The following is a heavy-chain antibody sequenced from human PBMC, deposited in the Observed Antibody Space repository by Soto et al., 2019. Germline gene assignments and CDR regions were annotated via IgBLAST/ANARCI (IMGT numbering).Heavy chain of an antibody. V-gene: IGHV5-51*01. D-gene: IGHD6-6*01. CDR3: ASPSARTEAFDI. J-gene: IGHJ3*02. CDR1: WYSFTSYW. Sequence: PGESLKISCKGSWYSFTSYWIGWLRQMPGKVLEWMGIIYPGDSDTRYSPSFQGQVTISADKSISTAYLQWSSLKASDTAMYYCASPSARTEAFDIWGQRKMVTV. CDR2: IYPGDSDT.